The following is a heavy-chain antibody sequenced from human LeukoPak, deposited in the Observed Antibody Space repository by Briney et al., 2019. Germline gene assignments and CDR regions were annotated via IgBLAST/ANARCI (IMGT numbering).Heavy chain of an antibody. Sequence: PGGSLRLSCAASGFTFSSYAMSWVRQAPGKGLEWVSAISGSGGSTYYADSVKGRFTISRDNSKNTLYLQMNSLRVEDTAMYYCAKVEMATSPGGIDYWGQGTLVTVSS. CDR2: ISGSGGST. J-gene: IGHJ4*02. CDR3: AKVEMATSPGGIDY. V-gene: IGHV3-23*01. CDR1: GFTFSSYA. D-gene: IGHD5-24*01.